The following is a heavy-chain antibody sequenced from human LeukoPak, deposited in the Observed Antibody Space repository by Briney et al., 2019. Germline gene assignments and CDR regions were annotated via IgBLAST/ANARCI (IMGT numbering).Heavy chain of an antibody. Sequence: SETLSLTCAVYGGSSSGYYWSWIRQPPGKGLEWIGEINHSGSTNYNPSLKSRVTISVDTSKNQFSLKLSSVTAADTAVYYCARGRSNDFWSGYYIGYWGQGTLVTVSS. CDR2: INHSGST. J-gene: IGHJ4*02. CDR1: GGSSSGYY. CDR3: ARGRSNDFWSGYYIGY. D-gene: IGHD3-3*01. V-gene: IGHV4-34*01.